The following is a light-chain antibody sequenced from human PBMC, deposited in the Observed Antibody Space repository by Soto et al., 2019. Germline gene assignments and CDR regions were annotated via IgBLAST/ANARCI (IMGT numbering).Light chain of an antibody. CDR3: QQYGSSLIT. CDR1: QSVSHH. CDR2: AAS. J-gene: IGKJ5*01. Sequence: EVVLTQSPAILSLSPGERATLSCRASQSVSHHLAWYQQKPGQAPRLLIYAASSRATGIPVRFSGSGSGTDFTLTISRLEPEDFAVYYCQQYGSSLITFGQGTRLEIK. V-gene: IGKV3-20*01.